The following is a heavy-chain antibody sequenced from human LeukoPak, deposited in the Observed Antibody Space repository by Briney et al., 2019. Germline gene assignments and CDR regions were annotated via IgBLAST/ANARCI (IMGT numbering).Heavy chain of an antibody. V-gene: IGHV3-30*02. D-gene: IGHD2-15*01. CDR1: GFTFSSYG. Sequence: GGSLRLSCAASGFTFSSYGMNWVRQTPGKGLEWVAFIRYDGINKYYADSVKGRFTMSRDNSKNTLYLQMSSLRVEDTAVYYCAKGYCSGDSCPTIDFWGQGTLVTVSS. CDR2: IRYDGINK. J-gene: IGHJ4*02. CDR3: AKGYCSGDSCPTIDF.